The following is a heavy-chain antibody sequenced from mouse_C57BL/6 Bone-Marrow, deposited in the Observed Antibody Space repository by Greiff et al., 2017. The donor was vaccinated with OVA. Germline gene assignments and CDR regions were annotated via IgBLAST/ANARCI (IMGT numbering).Heavy chain of an antibody. J-gene: IGHJ1*03. CDR3: ARGTIVINWYFDV. D-gene: IGHD2-5*01. CDR2: IWTGGGT. CDR1: GFSLTSYA. Sequence: VMLQQSGPGLVAPSQSLSITCTVSGFSLTSYAISWVRQPPGKGLEWLGVIWTGGGTNYNSALKSRLSISKDNSKSQVFLKMNSLQTDDTARYYCARGTIVINWYFDVWGTGTTVTVSS. V-gene: IGHV2-9-1*01.